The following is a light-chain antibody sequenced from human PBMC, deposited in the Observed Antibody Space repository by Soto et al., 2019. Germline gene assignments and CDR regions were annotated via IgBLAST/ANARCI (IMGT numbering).Light chain of an antibody. J-gene: IGLJ2*01. Sequence: QSVLTQPASVSGSPGQSITISCTGTSSDVGSYNLVSWYQQHPGEAPKLMIYEGSKRPSGVSNRFSGSKSGNTASLTISGPQGGEGADYYCCSYAGESTLFFGGGTKLTVL. CDR1: SSDVGSYNL. CDR3: CSYAGESTLF. CDR2: EGS. V-gene: IGLV2-23*01.